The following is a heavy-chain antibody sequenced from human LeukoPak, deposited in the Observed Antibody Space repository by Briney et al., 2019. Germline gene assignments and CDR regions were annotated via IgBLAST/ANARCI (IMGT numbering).Heavy chain of an antibody. CDR1: GFTFSSYA. CDR3: AKQPYQYVSGSPSWLDP. Sequence: QPGGSLRLSCAASGFTFSSYAMTWVRQAPGKGLEWVSGIGGSSGKIFYADSVKGRFTISRDNSMNTLYLQMNTLRAEDTAIYFCAKQPYQYVSGSPSWLDPWGQGTLVTVSS. J-gene: IGHJ5*02. D-gene: IGHD3-10*01. CDR2: IGGSSGKI. V-gene: IGHV3-23*01.